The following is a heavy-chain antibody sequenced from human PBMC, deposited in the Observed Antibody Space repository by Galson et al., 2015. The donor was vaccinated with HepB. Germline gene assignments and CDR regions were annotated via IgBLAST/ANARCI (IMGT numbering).Heavy chain of an antibody. D-gene: IGHD3-22*01. CDR3: ARDPSGKYYYDGNDY. V-gene: IGHV1-18*01. CDR2: ISAYNGNT. Sequence: SVKVSCKASGYTFTSYGISWVRQAPGQGLEWMGWISAYNGNTNYAQKLQGRVTMTTDTSTSTAYMELRSLRSDDTAVYYCARDPSGKYYYDGNDYWGQGTLVTVSS. J-gene: IGHJ4*02. CDR1: GYTFTSYG.